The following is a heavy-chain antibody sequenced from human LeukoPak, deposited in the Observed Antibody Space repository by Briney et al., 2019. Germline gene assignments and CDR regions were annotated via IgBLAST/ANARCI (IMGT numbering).Heavy chain of an antibody. CDR3: ARVGSIRFDY. CDR1: GFTFSSYA. D-gene: IGHD1-26*01. Sequence: GGSLRLSCAASGFTFSSYAMSWVRQAPGKGLEWVSGISGSGRGVNTYYANSVKGRFTISRDNSKNTLYVQMNSLRAEDTAVYYCARVGSIRFDYWGQGTLVTVSS. V-gene: IGHV3-23*01. J-gene: IGHJ4*02. CDR2: ISGSGRGVNT.